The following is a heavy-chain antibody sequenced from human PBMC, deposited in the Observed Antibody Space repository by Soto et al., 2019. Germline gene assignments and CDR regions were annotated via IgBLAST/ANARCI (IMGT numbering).Heavy chain of an antibody. CDR3: ARYRRTAAAGYTLDF. J-gene: IGHJ4*02. CDR1: GGSISSNY. Sequence: SETLSLTCTVSGGSISSNYWTWIRQPPGKGLEWIGYVYNSESTNYNPSLKSRVTISEDTSKNQFSLKVNSVTAADTAVYYCARYRRTAAAGYTLDFRGQGILVTVSS. D-gene: IGHD6-13*01. V-gene: IGHV4-59*01. CDR2: VYNSEST.